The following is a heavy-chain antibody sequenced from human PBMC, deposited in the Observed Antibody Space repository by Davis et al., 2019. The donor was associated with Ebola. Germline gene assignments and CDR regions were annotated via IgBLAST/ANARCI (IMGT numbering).Heavy chain of an antibody. CDR2: ISGSGGST. CDR3: ARERGSYDRSGYYYYYFDY. Sequence: GESLKISCAASGFTVSSSYMSWVRQAPGKGLEWVSAISGSGGSTYYADSVKGRFTISRDNAKNSLYLQMNSLRAEDTAVYYCARERGSYDRSGYYYYYFDYWGQGTLVTVSS. J-gene: IGHJ4*02. V-gene: IGHV3-53*01. CDR1: GFTVSSSY. D-gene: IGHD3-22*01.